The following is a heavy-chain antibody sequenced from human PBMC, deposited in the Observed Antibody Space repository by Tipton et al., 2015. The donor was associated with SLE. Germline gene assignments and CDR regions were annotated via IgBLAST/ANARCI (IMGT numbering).Heavy chain of an antibody. Sequence: GLVKPSETLSLTCTVSGGSISSGNYYWHWIRQPAGSGLEWIGRIYTSGSIKYNPSLESRVTMSLDTSKNQFSLKLNSVTAADTAIYYCASGRGGMARTFHIWGQGTMVTVSS. CDR3: ASGRGGMARTFHI. CDR2: IYTSGSI. CDR1: GGSISSGNYY. J-gene: IGHJ3*02. D-gene: IGHD3-10*01. V-gene: IGHV4-61*02.